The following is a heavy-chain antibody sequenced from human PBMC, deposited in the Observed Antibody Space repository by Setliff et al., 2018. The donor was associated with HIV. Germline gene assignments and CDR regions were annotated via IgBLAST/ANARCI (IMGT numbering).Heavy chain of an antibody. D-gene: IGHD3-10*01. Sequence: SETLSLTCAVSGGSISTSRYYWGWIRQPPGKGLEWIGSINYRGNTYYNPSLKSRAAISVDTSKNQISLKLSSVTAADTAVYYCASLDGSESPYIYYYYMDVWGEGTAVTVSS. CDR1: GGSISTSRYY. J-gene: IGHJ6*03. CDR2: INYRGNT. CDR3: ASLDGSESPYIYYYYMDV. V-gene: IGHV4-39*01.